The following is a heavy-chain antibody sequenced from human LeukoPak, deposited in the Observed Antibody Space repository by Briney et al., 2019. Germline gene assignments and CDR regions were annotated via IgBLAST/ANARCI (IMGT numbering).Heavy chain of an antibody. Sequence: GGSLRLSCAASGFTFTTYAMSWVRQAPGKGLAWVSTISGSADRTFYADAVKGRFTISRDNSKNTLYLQMNSLRVEDTAVYYCARRGSGGWGVFGMWGQGTTVIASS. D-gene: IGHD3-10*01. V-gene: IGHV3-23*01. CDR3: ARRGSGGWGVFGM. J-gene: IGHJ3*02. CDR2: ISGSADRT. CDR1: GFTFTTYA.